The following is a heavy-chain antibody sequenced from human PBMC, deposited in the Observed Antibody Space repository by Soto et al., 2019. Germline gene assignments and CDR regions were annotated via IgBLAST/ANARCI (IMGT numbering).Heavy chain of an antibody. CDR2: IYPGDSDT. V-gene: IGHV5-51*01. CDR1: GYIFSNYW. J-gene: IGHJ6*01. CDR3: ARRRRYDILTGYWAYGMDV. D-gene: IGHD3-9*01. Sequence: GESLKVSCKRSGYIFSNYWIGWGRQMPGKGLEWMGIIYPGDSDTRYSPSFQGQVNISADKTNSNAYLQWSSLKASDTAMYFCARRRRYDILTGYWAYGMDVWGQGTTVTVSS.